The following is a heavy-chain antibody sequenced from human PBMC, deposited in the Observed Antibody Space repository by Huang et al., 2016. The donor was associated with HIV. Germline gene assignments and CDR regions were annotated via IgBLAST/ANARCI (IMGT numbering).Heavy chain of an antibody. J-gene: IGHJ3*02. D-gene: IGHD2-21*01. CDR3: AAGYDTYYDI. CDR2: FAPEHGET. CDR1: GYTLTELS. Sequence: QVQLVQSGAEVKKPGASVKVSCKVSGYTLTELSIHWVRQAPGKGLEWMGGFAPEHGETIYAQNFQGRVTTTEDTSTDTAYMELHSLRPEDTAVYYCAAGYDTYYDIWGQGTMVIASS. V-gene: IGHV1-24*01.